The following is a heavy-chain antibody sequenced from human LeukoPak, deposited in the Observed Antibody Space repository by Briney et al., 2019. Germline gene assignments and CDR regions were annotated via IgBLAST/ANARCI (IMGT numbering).Heavy chain of an antibody. CDR2: IFYSGST. D-gene: IGHD1-26*01. CDR1: GGSMSSTSY. CDR3: ARGEWDLLFDY. J-gene: IGHJ4*02. Sequence: SETLSLTCTVSGGSMSSTSYWGWIRQPPGKGLEWIGYIFYSGSTNYNPSLKSRVTISVDTSKNQFSLKLSSVTAADTAVYYCARGEWDLLFDYWGQGTLVTVSS. V-gene: IGHV4-61*05.